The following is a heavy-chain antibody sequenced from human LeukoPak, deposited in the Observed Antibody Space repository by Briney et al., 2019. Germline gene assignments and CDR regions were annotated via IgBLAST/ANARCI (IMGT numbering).Heavy chain of an antibody. CDR3: ARLAGATPFDY. CDR2: IYHSGST. D-gene: IGHD1-26*01. CDR1: GYSISSGYY. J-gene: IGHJ4*02. Sequence: SETLSLTCTVSGYSISSGYYWGWIRQPPGKGLEWFGSIYHSGSTYYNPSLKSRVTISVDTSKNQFSLKLSSVTAADTAVYYCARLAGATPFDYWGQGTLVTVSS. V-gene: IGHV4-38-2*02.